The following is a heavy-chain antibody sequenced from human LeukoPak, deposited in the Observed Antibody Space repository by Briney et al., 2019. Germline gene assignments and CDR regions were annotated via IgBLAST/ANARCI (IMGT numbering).Heavy chain of an antibody. CDR3: AREGSSGYYSATDAFDI. D-gene: IGHD3-22*01. CDR1: GYTFTSYG. J-gene: IGHJ3*02. V-gene: IGHV1-18*01. CDR2: ISAYNGNT. Sequence: ASVKVSCKASGYTFTSYGISWVRQAPGQGLEWMGCISAYNGNTNYAQKLQGRVTMTTDTSTSTAYMELRSLRSDDTAVYYCAREGSSGYYSATDAFDIWGQATMVTVSS.